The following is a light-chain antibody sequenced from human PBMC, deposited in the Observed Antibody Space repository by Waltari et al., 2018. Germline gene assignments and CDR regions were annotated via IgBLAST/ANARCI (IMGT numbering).Light chain of an antibody. CDR2: DVN. CDR1: TSDVGGYNF. CDR3: SSYTSSATYV. Sequence: QSALTQPASVSGSPGQSITISCTGTTSDVGGYNFVSWYQQHPGIAPKLMIYDVNKLPSGVSNRFSGSKSGNTASLTISGLQAEDEADYYCSSYTSSATYVFGAGTKVTVL. V-gene: IGLV2-14*01. J-gene: IGLJ1*01.